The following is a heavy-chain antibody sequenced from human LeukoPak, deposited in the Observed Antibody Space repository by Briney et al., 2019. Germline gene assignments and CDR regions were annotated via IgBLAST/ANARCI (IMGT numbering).Heavy chain of an antibody. Sequence: GASVKVSCKASGGTFSSYAISWVRQAPGQGLEWMGGIIPIFGTANYAQKFQGRVTITADKSTSTAYMEVSSLRSEDTAVYYCARALGGRSSGWYAFDYWGQGTLVTVSS. CDR2: IIPIFGTA. CDR3: ARALGGRSSGWYAFDY. CDR1: GGTFSSYA. D-gene: IGHD6-19*01. J-gene: IGHJ4*02. V-gene: IGHV1-69*06.